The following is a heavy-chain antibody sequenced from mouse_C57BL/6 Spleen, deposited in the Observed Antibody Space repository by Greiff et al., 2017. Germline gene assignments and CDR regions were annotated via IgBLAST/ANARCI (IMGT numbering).Heavy chain of an antibody. J-gene: IGHJ2*01. D-gene: IGHD3-2*02. CDR3: TRGDSSGPFDY. Sequence: EVQRVESGEGLVKPGGSLKLSCAASGFTFSSYAMSWVRQTPEKRLEWVAYISSGGDYIYYADTVKGRFTISKDNARNTLYLQMSSLKSEDTAMYYCTRGDSSGPFDYWGQGTTLTVSS. CDR1: GFTFSSYA. CDR2: ISSGGDYI. V-gene: IGHV5-9-1*02.